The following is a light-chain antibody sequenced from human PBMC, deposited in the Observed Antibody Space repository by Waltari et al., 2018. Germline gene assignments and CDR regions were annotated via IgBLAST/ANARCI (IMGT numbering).Light chain of an antibody. V-gene: IGLV2-11*01. CDR1: NSDGGGYDF. CDR3: CSYAGADSSVL. Sequence: QSALTQPRAVSGSPGQSVTISCTGTNSDGGGYDFVYLYQQYPGKAPKLIIYDVYKRPPGVPDRFSGSKSGNTASLSISGLLNEDEADFYCCSYAGADSSVLFGGGTTLTVL. CDR2: DVY. J-gene: IGLJ2*01.